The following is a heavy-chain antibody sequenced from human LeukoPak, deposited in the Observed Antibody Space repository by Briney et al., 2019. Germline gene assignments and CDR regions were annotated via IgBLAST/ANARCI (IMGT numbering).Heavy chain of an antibody. CDR3: ARGYSSSSRTYPDFDY. CDR1: GYTFTSYG. V-gene: IGHV1-18*01. Sequence: ASVKVSCKASGYTFTSYGISWVRQAPGQGLEWMGWISAYNGNTNYAQKLQGRVTMTTDTSTSTAYMELRSLRSDDTAVYYCARGYSSSSRTYPDFDYWGQGTLVTVSS. CDR2: ISAYNGNT. J-gene: IGHJ4*02. D-gene: IGHD6-6*01.